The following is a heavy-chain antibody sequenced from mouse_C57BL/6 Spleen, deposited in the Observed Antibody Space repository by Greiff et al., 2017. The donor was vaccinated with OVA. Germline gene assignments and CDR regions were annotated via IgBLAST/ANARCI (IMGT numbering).Heavy chain of an antibody. V-gene: IGHV6-3*01. CDR3: SEEEGGFSY. J-gene: IGHJ3*01. CDR1: GFTFSNYW. Sequence: EVQVVQSGGGLVQPGGSVKLSCVASGFTFSNYWISWVRQSPEKGLEWVAQIRLKSDNYATHYAEYVKERFTISRDDTKSSVYLQLINLRAEDTGMYYCSEEEGGFSYWGKGTLVTVSS. CDR2: IRLKSDNYAT.